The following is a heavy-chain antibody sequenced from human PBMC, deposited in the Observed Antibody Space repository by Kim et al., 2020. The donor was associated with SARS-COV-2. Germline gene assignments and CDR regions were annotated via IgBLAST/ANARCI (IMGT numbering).Heavy chain of an antibody. J-gene: IGHJ4*02. CDR2: ISAYNGNT. Sequence: ASVKVSCKASGYTFTSYGISWVRQAPGQGLEWMGWISAYNGNTNYAQKLQGRVTMTTDTSTSTAYMELRSLRSDDTAVYYCARDLEGYYYGSGSYYNVPLDYWRQGTLVTVSS. CDR3: ARDLEGYYYGSGSYYNVPLDY. D-gene: IGHD3-10*01. V-gene: IGHV1-18*01. CDR1: GYTFTSYG.